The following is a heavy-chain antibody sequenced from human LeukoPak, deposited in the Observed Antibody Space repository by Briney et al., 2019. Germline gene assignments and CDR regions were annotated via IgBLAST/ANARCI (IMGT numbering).Heavy chain of an antibody. J-gene: IGHJ4*02. CDR1: GFTFSSYA. CDR3: AEDKIGGAIFRFDY. CDR2: ISGSGGST. Sequence: GGSLRLSCAASGFTFSSYAMSWVRQAPGKGLEWVSGISGSGGSTDYADSVKGRFTISRDNSKNTLYLQMNSLRAADTAVYYCAEDKIGGAIFRFDYWGQGTLVTVSS. D-gene: IGHD1-26*01. V-gene: IGHV3-23*01.